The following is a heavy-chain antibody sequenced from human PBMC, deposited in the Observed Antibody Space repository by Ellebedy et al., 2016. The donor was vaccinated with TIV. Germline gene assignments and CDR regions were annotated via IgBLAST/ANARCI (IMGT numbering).Heavy chain of an antibody. CDR3: VTRQQTVTTNWGAFDI. CDR1: GFTFRSYV. CDR2: ISYSGGST. Sequence: GGSLRLXXAASGFTFRSYVMNWVRQAPGKGLEWVSTISYSGGSTYHTDYVKGRFTISRDNSKNRLYLQMSSLRAEDTAVYYCVTRQQTVTTNWGAFDIWGQGTIVTVSS. J-gene: IGHJ3*02. V-gene: IGHV3-23*01. D-gene: IGHD4-17*01.